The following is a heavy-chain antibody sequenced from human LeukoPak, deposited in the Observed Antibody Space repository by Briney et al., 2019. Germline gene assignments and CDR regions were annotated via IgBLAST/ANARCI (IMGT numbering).Heavy chain of an antibody. D-gene: IGHD3-22*01. Sequence: GGSLRLSCAASGFTFDDYAMHWVRQAPGKGLEWVSGISWNSGSIGYADSVKSRFTISRDNAKNSLYLQMNSLRAEDTALYYCAKDLSPNYYDSSGPYFDYWGQGTLVTVSS. J-gene: IGHJ4*02. CDR2: ISWNSGSI. V-gene: IGHV3-9*01. CDR1: GFTFDDYA. CDR3: AKDLSPNYYDSSGPYFDY.